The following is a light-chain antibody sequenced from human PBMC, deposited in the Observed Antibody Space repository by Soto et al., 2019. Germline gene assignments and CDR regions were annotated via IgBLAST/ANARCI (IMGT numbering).Light chain of an antibody. V-gene: IGKV1-5*01. CDR2: DAS. CDR3: QQYNSYSQT. J-gene: IGKJ1*01. Sequence: GDRVTITCRATQSISSGLAWDQQKPGKAPKLLIYDASSLVCGVPSRFSGSGSGTEFTLTIRSLQPDYFATYYSQQYNSYSQTFGQGTTVDIK. CDR1: QSISSG.